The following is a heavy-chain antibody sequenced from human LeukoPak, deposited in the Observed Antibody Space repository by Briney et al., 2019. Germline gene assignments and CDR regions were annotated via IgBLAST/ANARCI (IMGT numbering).Heavy chain of an antibody. D-gene: IGHD5-18*01. CDR1: GGSISSYY. CDR2: ISYGGST. Sequence: SETLSLTCTVSGGSISSYYWSWIRQPPGKGLEWIGYISYGGSTNYNPSLKSRVTISVGTSKNQFSLRLSSVTAADTAVYYCARGYSYGLDYWGQGTLVTVSS. V-gene: IGHV4-59*01. J-gene: IGHJ4*02. CDR3: ARGYSYGLDY.